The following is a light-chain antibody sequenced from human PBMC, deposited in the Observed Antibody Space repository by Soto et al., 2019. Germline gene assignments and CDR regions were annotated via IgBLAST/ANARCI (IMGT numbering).Light chain of an antibody. Sequence: EIVLTQSPGTLSLSPGERATPSCRASQTVSTNYLAWYQQKPGQAPRLLIYGASKRATGIPDRFSGSGSGTDFSLTISTLEPEDFALYYCQQYGSSPPTFGQGTKVDIK. J-gene: IGKJ1*01. CDR1: QTVSTNY. CDR2: GAS. V-gene: IGKV3-20*01. CDR3: QQYGSSPPT.